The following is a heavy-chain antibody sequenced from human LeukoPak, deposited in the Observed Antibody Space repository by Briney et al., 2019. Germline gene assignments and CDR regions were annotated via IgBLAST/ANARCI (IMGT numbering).Heavy chain of an antibody. CDR2: VNSDGTRT. Sequence: GGSLRLSCAASEISFSSSWMHWVRQGPGKGLVWVSRVNSDGTRTNYADSVKGRFAISRDNAKNMLYLQMNSLRAEDTAVYYCARGITGDYGNDFWGQGTLVTVSS. CDR1: EISFSSSW. CDR3: ARGITGDYGNDF. V-gene: IGHV3-74*01. J-gene: IGHJ4*02. D-gene: IGHD3-9*01.